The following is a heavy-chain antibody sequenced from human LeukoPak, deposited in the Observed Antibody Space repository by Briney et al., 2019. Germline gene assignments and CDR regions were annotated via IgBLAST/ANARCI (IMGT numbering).Heavy chain of an antibody. V-gene: IGHV3-30-3*01. CDR2: ISYDGSNK. CDR1: GFTFSSYA. J-gene: IGHJ3*02. CDR3: AKGPGLIVVVVAAADAFDI. D-gene: IGHD2-15*01. Sequence: PGGSLRLSCAASGFTFSSYAMHWVRQAPGKGLEWVAVISYDGSNKYYADSVKGRFTISRDNSKNTLYLQMNSLRAEDTAVYYCAKGPGLIVVVVAAADAFDIWGQGTMVTASS.